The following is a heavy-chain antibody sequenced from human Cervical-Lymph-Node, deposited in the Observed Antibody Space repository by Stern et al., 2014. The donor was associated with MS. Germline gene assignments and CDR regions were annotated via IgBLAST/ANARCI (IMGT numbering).Heavy chain of an antibody. CDR3: ANRDMGYTYGRHDY. CDR1: GGTFNNHV. J-gene: IGHJ4*02. Sequence: QVQLVQSGAEVMKPRSSVKVSCKASGGTFNNHVISWVLQARGQGLEWMGGIVPLFGTPDYARKFQGRVTITADKSTSTVHMVLSSLHREDTGIYYCANRDMGYTYGRHDYWGQGTLVTVS. D-gene: IGHD5-12*01. CDR2: IVPLFGTP. V-gene: IGHV1-69*06.